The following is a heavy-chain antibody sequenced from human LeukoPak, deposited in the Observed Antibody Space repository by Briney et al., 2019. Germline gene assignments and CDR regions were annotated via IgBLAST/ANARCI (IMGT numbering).Heavy chain of an antibody. J-gene: IGHJ4*02. D-gene: IGHD2-21*02. CDR3: ARGCAADCYPFRDY. Sequence: GGSLRLSCAASGFTFSSFAMNWVRQAPGQGLEWVSSIRGSGGEIFYADSVKGRFTISRDNAKSALYLQINRLWTSLTAVYSCARGCAADCYPFRDYWGLGTLVTVS. CDR2: IRGSGGEI. V-gene: IGHV3-21*04. CDR1: GFTFSSFA.